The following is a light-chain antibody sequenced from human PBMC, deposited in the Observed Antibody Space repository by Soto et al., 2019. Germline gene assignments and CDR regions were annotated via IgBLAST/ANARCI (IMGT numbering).Light chain of an antibody. Sequence: QSVLTQSPSASASLGASVKLTCTLSSGHSAYAIAWHQQQPEKGPRYLMKLNSNGSHSKGDGIPDRISGSSSAAERSLTIASLQSEDEADYYCQSWGTGYVVFGGGTQLTVL. CDR2: LNSNGSH. CDR1: SGHSAYA. CDR3: QSWGTGYVV. V-gene: IGLV4-69*01. J-gene: IGLJ7*01.